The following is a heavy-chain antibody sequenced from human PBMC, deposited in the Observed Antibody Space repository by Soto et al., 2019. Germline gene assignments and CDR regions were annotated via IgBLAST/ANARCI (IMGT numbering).Heavy chain of an antibody. D-gene: IGHD6-6*01. J-gene: IGHJ4*02. Sequence: PSQTLSLTCDISGDSVSSNRVAWNWIRQSPSRGLEWLGRTYYRSKWYNDYAVSVKSRITINPDTSKNHFSLQLNSVTPEDTAVYYCARAPFYSSSFDYWGQGPLVTVSS. CDR2: TYYRSKWYN. CDR3: ARAPFYSSSFDY. CDR1: GDSVSSNRVA. V-gene: IGHV6-1*01.